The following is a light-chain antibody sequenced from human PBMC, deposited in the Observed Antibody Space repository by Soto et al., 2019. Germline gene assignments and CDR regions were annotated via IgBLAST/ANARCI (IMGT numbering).Light chain of an antibody. CDR3: LLYYGGQLGV. J-gene: IGLJ2*01. V-gene: IGLV7-43*01. Sequence: VVTQEPSLTVSPGGTVTLTCASSTGAVTTGYYPNWFQQKPGQAPRALIYSTNNKYSWTPARFSGSLLGGKAALTLSGVQPEDEADYYCLLYYGGQLGVFGGGTKLTVL. CDR1: TGAVTTGYY. CDR2: STN.